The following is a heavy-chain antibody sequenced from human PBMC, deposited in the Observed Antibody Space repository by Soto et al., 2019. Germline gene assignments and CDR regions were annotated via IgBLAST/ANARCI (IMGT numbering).Heavy chain of an antibody. D-gene: IGHD5-12*01. Sequence: PSETLSLTCAVYGGSFSGYYWSWIRQPPGKGLEWIGEINHSGSTNYNPSLKSRVTISVDTSKNQFSLKLSSVTAADTAVYYCARGRSGYEYYYYYYMEVWGKGTTVTVCS. J-gene: IGHJ6*03. V-gene: IGHV4-34*01. CDR2: INHSGST. CDR1: GGSFSGYY. CDR3: ARGRSGYEYYYYYYMEV.